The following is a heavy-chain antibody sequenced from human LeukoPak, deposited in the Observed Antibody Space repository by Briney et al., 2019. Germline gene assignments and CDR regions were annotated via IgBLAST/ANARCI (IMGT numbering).Heavy chain of an antibody. Sequence: PSETPSLTCTVSGGSISSYYWSWIRQPPGKGLEWIGYIYYSGSTNYNPSLKSRVTISVDTSKNQFSLKLSSVTAADTAVYYCARGEEYCSGGSCSDGMDVWGKGTTVTVSS. CDR2: IYYSGST. CDR1: GGSISSYY. CDR3: ARGEEYCSGGSCSDGMDV. J-gene: IGHJ6*04. V-gene: IGHV4-59*01. D-gene: IGHD2-15*01.